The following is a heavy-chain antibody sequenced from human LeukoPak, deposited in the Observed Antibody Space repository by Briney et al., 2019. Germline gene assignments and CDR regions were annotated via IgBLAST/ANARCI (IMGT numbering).Heavy chain of an antibody. V-gene: IGHV3-21*01. CDR3: ARGVYYDSSGAIDY. CDR1: GFIFSSYS. Sequence: GGSLRLSCAASGFIFSSYSMNWVRQAPGKGLEWVSSISSSSSFFYYADSVKGRFTISRDNSKNTLYLQMNSLRAEDTAVYYCARGVYYDSSGAIDYWGQGTLVTVSS. CDR2: ISSSSSFF. D-gene: IGHD3-22*01. J-gene: IGHJ4*02.